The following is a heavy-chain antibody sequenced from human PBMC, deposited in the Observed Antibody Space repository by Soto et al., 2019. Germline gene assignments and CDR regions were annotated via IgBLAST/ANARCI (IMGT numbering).Heavy chain of an antibody. CDR3: ARDGNPGLLEWLLPLNWFDP. D-gene: IGHD3-3*01. J-gene: IGHJ5*02. CDR1: GYTFTSYG. CDR2: ISAYNGNT. V-gene: IGHV1-18*01. Sequence: ASVKVSCKASGYTFTSYGISWVRQAPGQGLEWMGWISAYNGNTNYAQKFQGRVTMTRDTSISTAYMELSRLRSDDTAVYYCARDGNPGLLEWLLPLNWFDPWGQGTLVTVSS.